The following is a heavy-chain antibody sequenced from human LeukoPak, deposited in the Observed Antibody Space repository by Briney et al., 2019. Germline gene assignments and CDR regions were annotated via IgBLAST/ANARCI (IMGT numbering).Heavy chain of an antibody. Sequence: GASVKVSCKASGYTFTSYGISWVRQAPGQGLEWMGGIIPIFGTANYAQKFQGRVTITADESTSTAYMELSSLRSEDTAVYYCARREVYSSGWHWFDPWGQGTLVTVSS. CDR1: GYTFTSYG. CDR2: IIPIFGTA. V-gene: IGHV1-69*13. D-gene: IGHD6-19*01. CDR3: ARREVYSSGWHWFDP. J-gene: IGHJ5*02.